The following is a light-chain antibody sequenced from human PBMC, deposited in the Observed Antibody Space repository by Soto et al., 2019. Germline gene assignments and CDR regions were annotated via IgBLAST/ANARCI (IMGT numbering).Light chain of an antibody. V-gene: IGKV3-20*01. CDR2: GAS. CDR3: EQYDKSIT. Sequence: EIVLTQSPGTLSLSPGERATLSCRASQSVSSSYLAWYQQKPGQAPRLLIYGASSRATGIPDRFSGSGSGTDFILTINRLEPEDFAVYYCEQYDKSITFGGGTKVEIK. J-gene: IGKJ4*01. CDR1: QSVSSSY.